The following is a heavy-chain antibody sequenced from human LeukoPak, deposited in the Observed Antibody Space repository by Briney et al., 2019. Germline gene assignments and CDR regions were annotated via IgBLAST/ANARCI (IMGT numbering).Heavy chain of an antibody. J-gene: IGHJ4*02. Sequence: GGSLRLSCVASGYIFSDHPMHWVRQASGRGLEWVGRIRSKANSYATAYAASVKGRFTISRDDSKNTAYLQMNSLKTEDTAVYYCFASSANGPWGQGTLVTVSS. V-gene: IGHV3-73*01. CDR1: GYIFSDHP. CDR3: FASSANGP. CDR2: IRSKANSYAT. D-gene: IGHD2-8*01.